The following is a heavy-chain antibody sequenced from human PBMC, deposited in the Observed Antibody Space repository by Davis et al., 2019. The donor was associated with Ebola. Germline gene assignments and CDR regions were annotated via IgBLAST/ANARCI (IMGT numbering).Heavy chain of an antibody. CDR2: ISAYNGNT. CDR1: GYTFPSYG. V-gene: IGHV1-18*01. D-gene: IGHD3-22*01. CDR3: ARVYYYERFDP. Sequence: AASVKVSCKASGYTFPSYGSIWVRQAPGQGLEWMGWISAYNGNTNYAQKLQGRVTMTTDTSTSTAYTELRSLRSDDTAGYYCARVYYYERFDPWGQGTLVTVSS. J-gene: IGHJ5*02.